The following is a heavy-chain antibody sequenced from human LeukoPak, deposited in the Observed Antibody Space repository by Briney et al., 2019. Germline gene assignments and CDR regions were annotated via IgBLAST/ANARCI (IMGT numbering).Heavy chain of an antibody. CDR2: INPNSGGT. V-gene: IGHV1-2*02. Sequence: ASVNVSCKASGYTFTGYYMHWVRQAPGQGLEWMGWINPNSGGTNYAQKFQGRVTMTRDTSISTAYMELSGLRSDDTAVYYCARDRTRTGYSSGWYHDYWGQGTLVTVSS. CDR3: ARDRTRTGYSSGWYHDY. CDR1: GYTFTGYY. J-gene: IGHJ4*02. D-gene: IGHD6-19*01.